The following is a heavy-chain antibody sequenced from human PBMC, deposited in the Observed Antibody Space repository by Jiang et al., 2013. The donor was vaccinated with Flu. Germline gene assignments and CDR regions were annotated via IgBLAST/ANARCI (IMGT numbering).Heavy chain of an antibody. CDR2: IDWDDDK. CDR1: GFSLSTSGMC. CDR3: ARIRRGTYYEKWFDP. V-gene: IGHV2-70*01. J-gene: IGHJ5*02. D-gene: IGHD3-10*01. Sequence: QTLTLTCTFSGFSLSTSGMCVSWIRQPPGKALEWLALIDWDDDKYYNTSLRTRLTISKDTSKNQVVLTMTNMDPVDTATYYCARIRRGTYYEKWFDPWGQGTLVTVSS.